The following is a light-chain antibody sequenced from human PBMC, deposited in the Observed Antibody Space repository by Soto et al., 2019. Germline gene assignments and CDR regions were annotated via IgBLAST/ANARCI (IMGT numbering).Light chain of an antibody. J-gene: IGKJ3*01. CDR1: QSVSSSY. V-gene: IGKV3-20*01. CDR2: GAS. CDR3: QQYGSSPPIT. Sequence: EIVLTQSPGTLSLSPGERATLSCRASQSVSSSYLAWYQQKPGQAPRLLIYGASSRATGIPDRFSGSGSGTVFPLTISRLEPEDFAVYYCQQYGSSPPITFGPGTKVDIK.